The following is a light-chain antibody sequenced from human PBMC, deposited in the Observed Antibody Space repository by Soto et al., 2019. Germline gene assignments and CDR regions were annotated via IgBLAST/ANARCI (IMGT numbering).Light chain of an antibody. CDR2: GNS. CDR1: SSNIGAGYD. V-gene: IGLV1-40*01. J-gene: IGLJ2*01. Sequence: QSVLTQPPSVSGAPGQRVTISCTGSSSNIGAGYDVHWYQQLPGTAPKLLIYGNSNRPSGVPDRFSGSKSGTSASLAITGHQAEHEADYYCQYYDSSLSGVVFGGGTKLTVL. CDR3: QYYDSSLSGVV.